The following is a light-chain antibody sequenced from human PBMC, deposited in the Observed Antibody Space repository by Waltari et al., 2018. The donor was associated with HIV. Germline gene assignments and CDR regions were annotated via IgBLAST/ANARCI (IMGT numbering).Light chain of an antibody. CDR2: LGS. CDR1: QSLLHSNGYSY. V-gene: IGKV2-28*01. CDR3: MQALQTPRT. J-gene: IGKJ1*01. Sequence: DIVMTQSPLPLPVTPGDAASISCRSSQSLLHSNGYSYLDWYLQKPAQSPQLLIYLGSDRASGVPDRFSGSGSGTDFTLKISRVEAEDVGVYYCMQALQTPRTFGQGTKVEIK.